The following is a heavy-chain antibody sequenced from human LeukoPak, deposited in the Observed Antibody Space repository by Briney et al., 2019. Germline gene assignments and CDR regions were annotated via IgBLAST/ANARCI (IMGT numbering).Heavy chain of an antibody. D-gene: IGHD3-22*01. V-gene: IGHV3-64*01. J-gene: IGHJ4*02. CDR2: VSVTGDNT. CDR3: ARGGGGYDSSGYFGY. Sequence: PGGSLRLSFSASGFPVSNYAMHSVRQPPGKGREHGSVVSVTGDNTYYANSVKGRFTISRDDSKNTVYLQMGSLRAEDMGVYYCARGGGGYDSSGYFGYWGQGTLVTVSS. CDR1: GFPVSNYA.